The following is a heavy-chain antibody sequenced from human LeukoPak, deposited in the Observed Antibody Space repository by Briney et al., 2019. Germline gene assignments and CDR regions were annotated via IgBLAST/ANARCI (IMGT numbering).Heavy chain of an antibody. D-gene: IGHD5-18*01. CDR2: ISYDGSNK. V-gene: IGHV3-30-3*01. CDR1: GFTFNSHA. Sequence: GSLRLSCAASGFTFNSHAMHWVRQAPGKGLEWVAVISYDGSNKYYADSVKGRFTISRDNSKNTLYLQMNSLRAEDTAVYYCARDMNTAMVLDYWGQGTLVTVSS. J-gene: IGHJ4*02. CDR3: ARDMNTAMVLDY.